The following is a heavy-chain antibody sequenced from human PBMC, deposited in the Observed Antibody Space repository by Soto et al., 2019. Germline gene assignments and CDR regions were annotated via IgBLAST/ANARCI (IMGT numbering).Heavy chain of an antibody. D-gene: IGHD3-10*01. CDR1: GGSFNDYY. Sequence: QVQLQQWGAGLLKPSETLSLTCAVYGGSFNDYYWSWIRQPPGKGLEWIGEINHTGHTNYNPSLKSRVTISVDTSKKQFSLKLSSVTAADTAVYYCARSGHLFDYWGQGILVTVSS. CDR3: ARSGHLFDY. V-gene: IGHV4-34*01. J-gene: IGHJ4*02. CDR2: INHTGHT.